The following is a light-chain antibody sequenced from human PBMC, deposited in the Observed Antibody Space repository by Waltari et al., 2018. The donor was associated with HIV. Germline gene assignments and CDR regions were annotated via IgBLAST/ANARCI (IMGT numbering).Light chain of an antibody. CDR2: KDS. V-gene: IGLV3-27*01. CDR1: VVAKKY. CDR3: YSAADNIGV. Sequence: SYELTQPSSVSVSPGQTARITCTGDVVAKKYARWFQQKPGQAPVLVIYKDSERPSGIPERFSGSSSGTTVTWTISGAQVEDEADYYCYSAADNIGVFGGGTKLTVL. J-gene: IGLJ3*02.